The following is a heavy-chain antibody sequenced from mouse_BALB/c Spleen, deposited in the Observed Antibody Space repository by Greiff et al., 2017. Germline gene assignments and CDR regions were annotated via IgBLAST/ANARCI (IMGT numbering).Heavy chain of an antibody. CDR2: ISYDGSN. CDR1: GYSITSGYY. Sequence: DVHLVESGPGLVKPSQSLSLTCSVTGYSITSGYYWNWIRQFPGNKLEWMGYISYDGSNNYNPSLKNRISITRDTSKNQFFLKLNSVTTEDTATYYCAREGGDRYYFDYWGQGTTLTVSS. D-gene: IGHD2-14*01. J-gene: IGHJ2*01. CDR3: AREGGDRYYFDY. V-gene: IGHV3-6*02.